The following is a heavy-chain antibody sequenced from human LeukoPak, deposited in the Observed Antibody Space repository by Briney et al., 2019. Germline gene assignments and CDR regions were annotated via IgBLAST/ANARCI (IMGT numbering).Heavy chain of an antibody. CDR1: GGSIGSYY. V-gene: IGHV4-59*12. CDR2: IYYSGST. J-gene: IGHJ4*02. CDR3: ARPIVGATKGFDY. D-gene: IGHD1-26*01. Sequence: SETLSLTCTVSGGSIGSYYWSWIRQPPGKGLEWIGYIYYSGSTNYNPSLKSRVTISVDTSKNQFSLKLSSVTAADTAVYYCARPIVGATKGFDYWGQGTLVTVSS.